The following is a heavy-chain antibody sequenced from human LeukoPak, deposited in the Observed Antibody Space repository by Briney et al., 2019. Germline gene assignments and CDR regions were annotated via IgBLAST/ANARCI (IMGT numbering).Heavy chain of an antibody. CDR2: INPSGGST. CDR1: GYTFTSYY. CDR3: ARERGYYDSSGYYEPLPIDY. D-gene: IGHD3-22*01. J-gene: IGHJ4*02. Sequence: GSVKVSCKASGYTFTSYYMHWVRQAPGQGLEGMGIINPSGGSTSYAQKFQGRVTMTRDTSTSTVYMELSSLRSEDTAVYYCARERGYYDSSGYYEPLPIDYWGQGTLVTVSS. V-gene: IGHV1-46*01.